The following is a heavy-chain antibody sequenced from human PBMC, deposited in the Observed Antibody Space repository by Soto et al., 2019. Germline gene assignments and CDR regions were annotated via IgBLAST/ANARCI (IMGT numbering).Heavy chain of an antibody. V-gene: IGHV1-8*01. J-gene: IGHJ6*03. CDR3: ARGAWLLLSYYYMDV. Sequence: GASVNVSCKASGYTFTSYDINWVRQATGQGLEWMGWMNPNSGNTGYAQKFQGRVTMTRNTSISTAYMELSSLRSEDTAVYYCARGAWLLLSYYYMDVWGKGTTVTVSS. D-gene: IGHD2-15*01. CDR1: GYTFTSYD. CDR2: MNPNSGNT.